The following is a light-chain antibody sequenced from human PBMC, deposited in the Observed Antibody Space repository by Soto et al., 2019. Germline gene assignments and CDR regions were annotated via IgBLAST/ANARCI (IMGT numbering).Light chain of an antibody. CDR2: GTS. CDR1: QSISTTY. CDR3: QQYGSSSYT. V-gene: IGKV3-20*01. Sequence: EIVVTQSPGTLSLSPGERATLSCRASQSISTTYLAWYQQRPGQAPRLLIYGTSSRATGIPDRFSGSGSAADFSITIKRLEPEVFAVYYCQQYGSSSYTFGQGTKVDIK. J-gene: IGKJ2*01.